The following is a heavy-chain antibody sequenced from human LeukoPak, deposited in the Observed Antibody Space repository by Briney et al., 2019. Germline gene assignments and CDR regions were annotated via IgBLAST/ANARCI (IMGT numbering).Heavy chain of an antibody. D-gene: IGHD3-10*01. CDR1: GFTFSSYG. CDR2: ISGSGGST. CDR3: AKGGRITMVRGVITRGTYYFDY. J-gene: IGHJ4*02. Sequence: GGSLRLSCAASGFTFSSYGMSWVRQAPGKGLEWVSAISGSGGSTYYADSVKGRFTISRDNSKNTLYLQMNSLRAEDTAVYYCAKGGRITMVRGVITRGTYYFDYWGQGTLVTVSS. V-gene: IGHV3-23*01.